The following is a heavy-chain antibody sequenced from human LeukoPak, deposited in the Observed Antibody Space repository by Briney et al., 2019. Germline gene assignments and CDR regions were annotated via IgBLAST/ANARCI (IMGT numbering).Heavy chain of an antibody. D-gene: IGHD3-10*01. CDR1: GYTFTSYG. J-gene: IGHJ2*01. Sequence: ASVKVSCKASGYTFTSYGISWVRQAPGQGLEWMGWISAYNGNTNYAQKFQGRVTMTTDTSTSTAYMELRSLRFDDTAVYYCARAPMVRGPWYFDLWGRGTLVTVSS. CDR2: ISAYNGNT. CDR3: ARAPMVRGPWYFDL. V-gene: IGHV1-18*01.